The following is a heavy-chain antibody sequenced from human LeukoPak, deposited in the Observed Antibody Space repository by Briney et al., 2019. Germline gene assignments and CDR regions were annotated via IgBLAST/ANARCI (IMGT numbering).Heavy chain of an antibody. CDR2: ISAYNGNT. Sequence: ASVTVSCKASGYTFTSYGISWVRQAPGQGLEWMGWISAYNGNTNYAQKLQGRVTMTTDTSTSTAYMELRSLRSDDTAVYYCARTGYSSGWYGVNWFDPWGQGTLVTVSS. CDR1: GYTFTSYG. D-gene: IGHD6-19*01. V-gene: IGHV1-18*01. J-gene: IGHJ5*02. CDR3: ARTGYSSGWYGVNWFDP.